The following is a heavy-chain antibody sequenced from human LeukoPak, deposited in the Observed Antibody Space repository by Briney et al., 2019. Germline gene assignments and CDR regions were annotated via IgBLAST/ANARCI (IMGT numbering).Heavy chain of an antibody. D-gene: IGHD3-3*01. CDR2: INHSGST. V-gene: IGHV4-34*01. CDR1: GGSFSGYY. Sequence: RSSETLSLTCAVYGGSFSGYYWSWIRQPPGKGLEWIGEINHSGSTNYNPSLKSRVTISVDTSKNQFSLKLSSVTAADTAVYYCARRPWGGYYRHYYYYYYGMDVWGQGTTVTVSS. J-gene: IGHJ6*02. CDR3: ARRPWGGYYRHYYYYYYGMDV.